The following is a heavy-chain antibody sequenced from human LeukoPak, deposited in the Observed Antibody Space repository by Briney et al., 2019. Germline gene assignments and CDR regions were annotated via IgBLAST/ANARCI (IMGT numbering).Heavy chain of an antibody. CDR2: IYHSGST. D-gene: IGHD3-10*01. J-gene: IGHJ5*02. Sequence: SETLSLTCAVSGYSISSGYYWGWIRPPPGKGLEWIGSIYHSGSTYYNPSLKSRVTISVDTSKNQFSLKLSSVTAADTAVYYCASRYGSGSYSSWFDPWGQGTLVTVSS. V-gene: IGHV4-38-2*01. CDR1: GYSISSGYY. CDR3: ASRYGSGSYSSWFDP.